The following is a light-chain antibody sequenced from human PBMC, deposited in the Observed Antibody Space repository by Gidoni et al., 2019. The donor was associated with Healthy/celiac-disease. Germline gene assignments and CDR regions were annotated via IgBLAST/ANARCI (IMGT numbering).Light chain of an antibody. Sequence: SSELTQDPAVSVALGQTVRITCQGESLRSYYASWYQQKPGQAPVLVIYGKNTRPSGIPDRFSGSSSVSTASLTIAGAQAEDEADYYCISRGLEVFGGGPKLTVL. CDR1: SLRSYY. J-gene: IGLJ3*02. V-gene: IGLV3-19*01. CDR3: ISRGLEV. CDR2: GKN.